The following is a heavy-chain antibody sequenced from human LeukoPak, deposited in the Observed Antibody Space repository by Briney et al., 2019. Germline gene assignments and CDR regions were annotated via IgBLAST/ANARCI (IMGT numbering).Heavy chain of an antibody. D-gene: IGHD1-26*01. J-gene: IGHJ4*02. CDR1: GGSISSYY. V-gene: IGHV4-59*08. CDR3: ARHGRGYYFDY. Sequence: SETLSLTCTVSGGSISSYYWSRIRQPPGKGLEWIGYIYYSGSTNYNPSLKSRVTISVDTSKNQFSLKLSSVTAADTAVYYCARHGRGYYFDYWGQGTLVTVSS. CDR2: IYYSGST.